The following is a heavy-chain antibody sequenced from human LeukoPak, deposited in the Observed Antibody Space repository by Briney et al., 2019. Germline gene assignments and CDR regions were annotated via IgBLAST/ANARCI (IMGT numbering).Heavy chain of an antibody. V-gene: IGHV1-2*02. CDR2: INPNTGGT. J-gene: IGHJ4*02. CDR1: GYTFIGYY. Sequence: ASVKVSCKASGYTFIGYYMHWVRQAPGQGLEWMGWINPNTGGTNYAPKFQGRVTMTRDTSISTAYMELSNLRSDDTAVYYCAREDSGSYYRYFDYWGQGTLVTVSS. D-gene: IGHD1-26*01. CDR3: AREDSGSYYRYFDY.